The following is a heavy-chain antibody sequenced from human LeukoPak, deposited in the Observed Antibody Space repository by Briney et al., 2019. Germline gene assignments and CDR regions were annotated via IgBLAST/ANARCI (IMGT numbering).Heavy chain of an antibody. CDR1: GLTFDDYA. CDR3: AQDIGDFDVLTAYYGFDH. J-gene: IGHJ4*02. V-gene: IGHV3-43*02. CDR2: ISADGDKT. Sequence: GSLRLSCAASGLTFDDYAMHWVRQAPGKGLEWVSLISADGDKTYYADSVKGRFTISRDDSKTSLYLQMNSLRTEDTALYYCAQDIGDFDVLTAYYGFDHWGPGTLVTVSS. D-gene: IGHD3-9*01.